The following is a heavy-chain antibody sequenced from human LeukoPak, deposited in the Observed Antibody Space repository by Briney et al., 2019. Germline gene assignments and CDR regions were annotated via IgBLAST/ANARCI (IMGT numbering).Heavy chain of an antibody. J-gene: IGHJ5*02. D-gene: IGHD3-9*01. CDR3: AKDQFDWLQDLNWFDP. CDR1: GFSFSSYA. CDR2: ISPSSSYI. V-gene: IGHV3-21*04. Sequence: PGGSLRLSCVASGFSFSSYAINWVRQAPGKGLEWVSSISPSSSYIYYADSAKGRFTISRDDAKNSLYLQMNSLRAEDTAVYYCAKDQFDWLQDLNWFDPWGQGTLVTVSS.